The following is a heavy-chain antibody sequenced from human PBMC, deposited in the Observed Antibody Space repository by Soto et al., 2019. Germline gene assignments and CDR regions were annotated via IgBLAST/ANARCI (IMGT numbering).Heavy chain of an antibody. V-gene: IGHV4-31*03. D-gene: IGHD6-13*01. J-gene: IGHJ5*02. CDR3: VRGLAAAGTFWFDP. CDR1: GGSISSGGYY. Sequence: PSETLSLTCTVSGGSISSGGYYWSWIRQHPGKGLEWIGYIYYSGSTYYNPSLKSRVTISVDTSKNQFSLKLSSVTAADTAVYYCVRGLAAAGTFWFDPWGQGTLVTVSS. CDR2: IYYSGST.